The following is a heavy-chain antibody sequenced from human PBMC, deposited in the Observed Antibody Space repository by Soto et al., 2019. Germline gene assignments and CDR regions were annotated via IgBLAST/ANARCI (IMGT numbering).Heavy chain of an antibody. CDR1: GFTFSDHY. CDR2: SRNKANSYST. Sequence: EVQLVESGGGLVQPGGSLRLSCAASGFTFSDHYMDWVRQAPGKGLEGVGRSRNKANSYSTEYAASVKGRFTISRDESKNSLYLQMNSLKTEDTAVYYCARFSGSYTRGLDYWGQGTLVTVSS. CDR3: ARFSGSYTRGLDY. J-gene: IGHJ4*02. D-gene: IGHD1-26*01. V-gene: IGHV3-72*01.